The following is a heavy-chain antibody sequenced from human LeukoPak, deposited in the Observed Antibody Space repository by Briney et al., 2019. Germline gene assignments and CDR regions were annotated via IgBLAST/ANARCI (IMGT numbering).Heavy chain of an antibody. CDR3: VKNAGGSCYSSSAY. CDR1: GFTCDIYA. Sequence: PGGSLRLSCAASGFTCDIYAMTWIRQAPGKGLEWVSAICGSDGSTYYADSVKGRFTISRDNSKNMLYLQMNSLRAEDTALYYCVKNAGGSCYSSSAYWGQGTLVTVSS. D-gene: IGHD2-15*01. V-gene: IGHV3-23*01. CDR2: ICGSDGST. J-gene: IGHJ4*02.